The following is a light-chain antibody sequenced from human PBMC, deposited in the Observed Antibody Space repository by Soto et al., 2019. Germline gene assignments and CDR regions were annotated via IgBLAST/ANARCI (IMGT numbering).Light chain of an antibody. V-gene: IGKV1-5*03. J-gene: IGKJ1*01. CDR3: QHYNSYSEA. CDR2: KAS. CDR1: QTISSW. Sequence: DIQMTQSPATLSGSVGDRVTITCRARQTISSWLAWYQQKPGKAPKLLIYKASTLKSGVPSRFSGSGSGTEFTLTISSLQPDDFETYYCQHYNSYSEAFGQGTKVDIK.